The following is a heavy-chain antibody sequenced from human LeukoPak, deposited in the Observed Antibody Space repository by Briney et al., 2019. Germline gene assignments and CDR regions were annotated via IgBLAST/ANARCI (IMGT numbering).Heavy chain of an antibody. CDR3: ARAEDTAMAEFDY. J-gene: IGHJ4*02. V-gene: IGHV1-2*02. CDR2: INPNSGGT. CDR1: GYTFTGYF. D-gene: IGHD5-18*01. Sequence: RASVKVSCKASGYTFTGYFMHWVRQAPGQGLEWMGWINPNSGGTNYAQKFQGRVTMTRDTSISTAFMELSRLRSDDTAVYYCARAEDTAMAEFDYWGQGTLVTVSS.